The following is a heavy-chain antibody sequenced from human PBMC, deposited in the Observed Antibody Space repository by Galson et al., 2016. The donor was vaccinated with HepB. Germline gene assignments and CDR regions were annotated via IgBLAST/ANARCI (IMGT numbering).Heavy chain of an antibody. CDR2: MNPKSGNT. CDR3: ARGGTPPKTNLYGMDV. CDR1: GYTFSNYD. V-gene: IGHV1-8*01. J-gene: IGHJ6*02. D-gene: IGHD2-8*01. Sequence: SVKVSCKASGYTFSNYDINWVRQAPGQGPEWMAWMNPKSGNTGYAQSFKARVTMTRDTSISTAYMELYSLTSEDTAVYFCARGGTPPKTNLYGMDVWGQGTTVTVSS.